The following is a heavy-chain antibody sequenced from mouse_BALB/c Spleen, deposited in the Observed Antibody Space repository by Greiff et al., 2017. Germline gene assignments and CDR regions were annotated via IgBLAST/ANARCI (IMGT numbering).Heavy chain of an antibody. J-gene: IGHJ4*01. D-gene: IGHD2-4*01. V-gene: IGHV1-31*01. CDR1: GYSFTGYY. Sequence: EVQLVESGPELVKPGASVKISCKASGYSFTGYYMHWVKQSHVKSLEWIGRINPYNGATSYNQNFKDKASLTVDKSSSTAYMELHSLTSEDSAVYYCARRGYDYDGYYAMDYWGQGTSVTVSS. CDR3: ARRGYDYDGYYAMDY. CDR2: INPYNGAT.